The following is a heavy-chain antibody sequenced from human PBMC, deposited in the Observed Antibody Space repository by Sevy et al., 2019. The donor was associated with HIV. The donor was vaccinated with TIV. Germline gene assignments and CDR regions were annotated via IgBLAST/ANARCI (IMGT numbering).Heavy chain of an antibody. D-gene: IGHD3-22*01. CDR1: GFTFTSYA. Sequence: GGSLRLSCAVSGFTFTSYAMNWVRQAPWKGLEWVSGVSGSGGSTYYAHSVKGRFSISRDNSRNTLYLQINTLRAEDTAVYYCVKDVAYDNTYLDYWGQGTLVTVSS. CDR3: VKDVAYDNTYLDY. CDR2: VSGSGGST. V-gene: IGHV3-23*01. J-gene: IGHJ4*02.